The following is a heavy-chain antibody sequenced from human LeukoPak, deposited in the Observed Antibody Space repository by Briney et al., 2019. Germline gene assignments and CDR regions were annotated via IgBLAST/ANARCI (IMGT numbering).Heavy chain of an antibody. D-gene: IGHD3-10*01. J-gene: IGHJ5*02. CDR2: IIPIFGTA. V-gene: IGHV1-69*13. CDR1: GGTFSSYA. Sequence: HGASVKVPCKASGGTFSSYAISWVRQAPGQGLEWMGGIIPIFGTANYAQKFQGRVTITADESTSTAYMELSSLRSEDTAVYYCASVSGDGSGSCFPLDPWGQGTLVTVSS. CDR3: ASVSGDGSGSCFPLDP.